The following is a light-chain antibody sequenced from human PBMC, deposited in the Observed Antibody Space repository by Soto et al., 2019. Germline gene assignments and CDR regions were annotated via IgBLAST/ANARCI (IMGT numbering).Light chain of an antibody. Sequence: QSVLTQPPSASGTPGQRVTISCSGSASSIGTNTVNWYRQLPGTAPKLLIYGDNHRPSGVPDRFSGSKSGTSASLAISGLQSEDEAEYYCAAWDGSLNNVLFGGGTKLTVL. CDR3: AAWDGSLNNVL. CDR1: ASSIGTNT. CDR2: GDN. J-gene: IGLJ2*01. V-gene: IGLV1-44*01.